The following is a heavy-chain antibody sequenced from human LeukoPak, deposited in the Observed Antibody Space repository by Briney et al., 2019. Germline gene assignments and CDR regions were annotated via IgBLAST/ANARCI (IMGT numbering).Heavy chain of an antibody. CDR2: IYYSGST. J-gene: IGHJ4*02. Sequence: PSETLSLTCTVSGGSISSGDYYWSWIRQPPGKGLEWIGSIYYSGSTYYNPSLKSRVTISVDTSKNQFSLKLSSVTAADTAVYYCASGLVWSSFDYWGQGTLVTVSS. CDR1: GGSISSGDYY. CDR3: ASGLVWSSFDY. D-gene: IGHD3-10*01. V-gene: IGHV4-39*07.